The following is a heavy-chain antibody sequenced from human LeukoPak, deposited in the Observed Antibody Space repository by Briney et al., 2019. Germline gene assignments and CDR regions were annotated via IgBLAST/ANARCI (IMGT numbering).Heavy chain of an antibody. CDR1: GFTFSSYA. V-gene: IGHV3-23*01. J-gene: IGHJ4*02. Sequence: GGSLRLSCAASGFTFSSYAMSWVRQAPGKGLEWVSAISGSGVSTYYADSVKGRFTISRDNSKNTLYLQMNSLRAEDTAVYYCAREVDIVATTPLLFDFWGQGTLVTVSS. D-gene: IGHD5-12*01. CDR3: AREVDIVATTPLLFDF. CDR2: ISGSGVST.